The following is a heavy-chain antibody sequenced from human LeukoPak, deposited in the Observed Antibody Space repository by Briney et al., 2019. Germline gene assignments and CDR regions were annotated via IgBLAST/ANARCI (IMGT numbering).Heavy chain of an antibody. Sequence: PSETLSLTCTVSGGSINSYYWSWIRQPPGKGLEWIGYIYYSGSTNYNPSLKSRVTISVDTSKNQFSLKLSSVTAADTAVYYCAGVGAKNWFDPWGQGTLVTVSS. V-gene: IGHV4-59*08. CDR3: AGVGAKNWFDP. J-gene: IGHJ5*02. CDR2: IYYSGST. CDR1: GGSINSYY. D-gene: IGHD1-26*01.